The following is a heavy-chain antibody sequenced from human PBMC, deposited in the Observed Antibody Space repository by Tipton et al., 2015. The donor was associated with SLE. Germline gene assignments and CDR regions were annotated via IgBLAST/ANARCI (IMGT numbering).Heavy chain of an antibody. CDR2: IFYRGRT. CDR1: GGSISSNSYH. J-gene: IGHJ4*02. V-gene: IGHV4-39*07. D-gene: IGHD1-1*01. CDR3: ARLGTGIFDY. Sequence: TLSLTCTVSGGSISSNSYHWGWIRQPPGKGLEWIGSIFYRGRTYRNPSLKSRVTIALDTSKNQFSLKLSSVTAADTAVYYCARLGTGIFDYWGQGTLVTVSS.